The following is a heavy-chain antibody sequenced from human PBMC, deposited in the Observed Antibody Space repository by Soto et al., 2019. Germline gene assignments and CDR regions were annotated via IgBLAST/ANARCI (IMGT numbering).Heavy chain of an antibody. Sequence: SETLSLTCTVSGGSISSYYWSWIRQPPGKGLEWIGDIYYSGSTNYNPSLKSRVTISVDTSKNQFSLKLSSVTAADTAVYYCARGSRGGWITWETDFNWFDPWGQGTLVTV. CDR3: ARGSRGGWITWETDFNWFDP. V-gene: IGHV4-59*01. CDR1: GGSISSYY. J-gene: IGHJ5*02. CDR2: IYYSGST. D-gene: IGHD1-26*01.